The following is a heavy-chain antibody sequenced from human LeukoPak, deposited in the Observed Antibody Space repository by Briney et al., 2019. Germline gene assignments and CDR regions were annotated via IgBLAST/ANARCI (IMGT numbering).Heavy chain of an antibody. D-gene: IGHD2-15*01. V-gene: IGHV3-64D*06. CDR3: VKLTSQGWWSLDY. CDR1: GVTFSSYA. CDR2: ISSNGGST. Sequence: PGGSLRLSCSASGVTFSSYAMHWVRQAPGKGLEYVSAISSNGGSTYYADSVKGRFTISRDNSKNTLYLQMSSLRAEDTAVYYCVKLTSQGWWSLDYWGQGNLVTVSS. J-gene: IGHJ4*02.